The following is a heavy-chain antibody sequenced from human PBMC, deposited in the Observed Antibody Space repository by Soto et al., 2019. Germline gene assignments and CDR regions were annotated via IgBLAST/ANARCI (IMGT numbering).Heavy chain of an antibody. V-gene: IGHV6-1*01. CDR3: ARTVGWLDP. J-gene: IGHJ5*02. D-gene: IGHD2-15*01. Sequence: SQTLSLTCAISGDSVSSNSAAWNWIRQSPSRGLEWLGRTYYRSKWYKEYAASVRSRITINPDTSKNQFSLQLNSVSPEDTAVYYCARTVGWLDPWGQGTLVTLSS. CDR2: TYYRSKWYK. CDR1: GDSVSSNSAA.